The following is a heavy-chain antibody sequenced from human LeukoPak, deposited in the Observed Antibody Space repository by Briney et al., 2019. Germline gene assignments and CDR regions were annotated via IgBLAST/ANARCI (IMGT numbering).Heavy chain of an antibody. V-gene: IGHV4-61*02. CDR2: INTTGGP. CDR3: ARDRGITTARGVPSWFEP. Sequence: SETLSLTCTVSGDSVSSTNYYWTWLRQPAGKGLEWIVRINTTGGPSYSPSPKTRVTISVDTSKNQFSLQLTSVSAADTAVYYCARDRGITTARGVPSWFEPWGQGTLVTVSS. CDR1: GDSVSSTNYY. J-gene: IGHJ5*02. D-gene: IGHD3-10*01.